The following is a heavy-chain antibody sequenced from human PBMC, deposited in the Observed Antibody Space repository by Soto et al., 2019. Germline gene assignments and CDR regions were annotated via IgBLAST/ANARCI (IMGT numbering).Heavy chain of an antibody. Sequence: SETLSLTCTVSGGSISSYYWSWIRQPPGEGLEWIGYIYYSGSTNYNPSLKSRVTISVDTSKNQFSLKLSSVTAADTAVYYCARVGVGATTCWFDPWGQGTLVTVSS. J-gene: IGHJ5*02. CDR2: IYYSGST. D-gene: IGHD1-26*01. CDR3: ARVGVGATTCWFDP. V-gene: IGHV4-59*01. CDR1: GGSISSYY.